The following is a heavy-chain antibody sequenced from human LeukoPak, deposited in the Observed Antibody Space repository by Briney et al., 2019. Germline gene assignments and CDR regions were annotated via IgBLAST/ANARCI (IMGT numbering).Heavy chain of an antibody. CDR2: INTNTGNP. J-gene: IGHJ4*02. CDR1: GYTFTSYA. D-gene: IGHD3-10*01. V-gene: IGHV7-4-1*02. Sequence: ASVKVSCKASGYTFTSYAMNWVRQAPGQGLEWMGWINTNTGNPTYAQGFTGRFVFSLDTSVSTAYLQISSLKAVDTAVYYCARGYRGFGELLYLLGYWGQGTLVTVSS. CDR3: ARGYRGFGELLYLLGY.